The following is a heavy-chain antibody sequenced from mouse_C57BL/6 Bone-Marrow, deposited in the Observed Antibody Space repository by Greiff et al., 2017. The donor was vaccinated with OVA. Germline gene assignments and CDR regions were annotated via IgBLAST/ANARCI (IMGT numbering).Heavy chain of an antibody. V-gene: IGHV1-69*01. CDR1: GYTFTSYW. D-gene: IGHD1-1*01. J-gene: IGHJ3*01. CDR2: IDPSDSYT. Sequence: QVQLQQPGAELVMPGASVKLSCKASGYTFTSYWMHWVKQRPGQGLEWLGEIDPSDSYTNYNQKFKGKSTLTVDKSSSTAYMQLSSLTSEDSAVYYCAREGAYYGSSGFAYWGQGTLVTVSA. CDR3: AREGAYYGSSGFAY.